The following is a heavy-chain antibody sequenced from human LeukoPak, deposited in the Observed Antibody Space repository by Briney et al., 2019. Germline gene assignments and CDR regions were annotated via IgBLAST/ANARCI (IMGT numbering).Heavy chain of an antibody. J-gene: IGHJ5*02. Sequence: ASVKVSCKASGYTFTSYGISWVRQAPGQGLEWMGWISAYNGNTNYAQKLQGRATMTTDTSTSTAYMELRSLRSDDTAVYYCAIGGGYYGSGSYYKNWFDPWGQGTLVTISS. CDR1: GYTFTSYG. CDR2: ISAYNGNT. D-gene: IGHD3-10*01. V-gene: IGHV1-18*04. CDR3: AIGGGYYGSGSYYKNWFDP.